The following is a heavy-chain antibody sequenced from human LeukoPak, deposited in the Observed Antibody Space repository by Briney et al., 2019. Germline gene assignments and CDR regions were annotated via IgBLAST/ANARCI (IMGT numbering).Heavy chain of an antibody. J-gene: IGHJ6*02. CDR2: IYSGGST. CDR1: GFTVSTNY. V-gene: IGHV3-53*01. D-gene: IGHD3-10*02. Sequence: GGSLRLSCAASGFTVSTNYMSWVRQAPGKGLEWGSVIYSGGSTDYADSVKGRFTISRDNSKNTLYLQMNSLRAEDTAVYYCARDLHYYVAMDVWGQGTTVTVSS. CDR3: ARDLHYYVAMDV.